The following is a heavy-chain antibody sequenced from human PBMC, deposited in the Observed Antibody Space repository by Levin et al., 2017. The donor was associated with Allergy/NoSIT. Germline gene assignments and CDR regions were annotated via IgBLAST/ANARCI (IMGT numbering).Heavy chain of an antibody. J-gene: IGHJ3*02. Sequence: LRLSCTVSGGSISSGDYYWTWIRQLPGKGLEWMGYSSYSGSTFYNPSLKSRLTISIGTSENQFSLNLNSVTAADTAVYYCARERYCGGDCYSNAFDIWGQGTMVTVSS. CDR3: ARERYCGGDCYSNAFDI. V-gene: IGHV4-31*03. D-gene: IGHD2-21*02. CDR2: SSYSGST. CDR1: GGSISSGDYY.